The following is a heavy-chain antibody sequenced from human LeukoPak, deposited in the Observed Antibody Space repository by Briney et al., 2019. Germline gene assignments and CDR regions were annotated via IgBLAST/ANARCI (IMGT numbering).Heavy chain of an antibody. CDR3: ARDQRRPYYDFWSGYPRGYYMDV. V-gene: IGHV1-2*02. D-gene: IGHD3-3*01. CDR1: GYTFTGYY. J-gene: IGHJ6*03. Sequence: ASVKVSCKASGYTFTGYYMHWVRQAPGQGLEWMGWINPNSGGTNYAQKFQGRVTMTRDTPISTAYMELSRLRSDDTAVYYCARDQRRPYYDFWSGYPRGYYMDVWGKGTTVTVSS. CDR2: INPNSGGT.